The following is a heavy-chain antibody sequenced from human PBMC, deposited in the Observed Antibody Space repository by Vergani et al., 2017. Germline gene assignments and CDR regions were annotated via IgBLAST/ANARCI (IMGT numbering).Heavy chain of an antibody. CDR2: IYTSGST. J-gene: IGHJ3*02. V-gene: IGHV4-38-2*01. D-gene: IGHD4-17*01. CDR1: GYSISSGYY. CDR3: ARATVDAFDI. Sequence: QVQLQESGPGLVKPSETLSLTCAVSGYSISSGYYWGWIRQPPGKGLEWIGSIYTSGSTNYNPSLKSRVTISVDTSKNQFSLKLSSVTAADTAVYYCARATVDAFDIWGQGTMVTVSS.